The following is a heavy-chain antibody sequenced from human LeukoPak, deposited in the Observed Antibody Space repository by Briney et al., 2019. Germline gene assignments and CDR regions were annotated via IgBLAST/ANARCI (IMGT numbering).Heavy chain of an antibody. CDR2: KDYSGST. Sequence: SETLSLTCTVSGGSISRYYWSWIRQPPGKGLEWIGYKDYSGSTNYNRSLKSRVTISVDTSKNQYSLKLSSVTAADTAVYYCARVYYSSSYDYWYFDLWGRGTLVTVSS. CDR1: GGSISRYY. J-gene: IGHJ2*01. D-gene: IGHD6-13*01. V-gene: IGHV4-59*01. CDR3: ARVYYSSSYDYWYFDL.